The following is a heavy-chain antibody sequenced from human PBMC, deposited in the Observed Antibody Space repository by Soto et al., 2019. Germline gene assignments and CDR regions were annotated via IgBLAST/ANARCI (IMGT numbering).Heavy chain of an antibody. J-gene: IGHJ6*02. CDR1: GFTFDDYA. CDR3: AKDMRIAAPYDENYAYYGMDV. CDR2: ISWNSGSI. V-gene: IGHV3-9*01. D-gene: IGHD6-6*01. Sequence: EVQLVESGGGLVQPGRSLRLSCAASGFTFDDYAMHWVRQAPGKGLEWVSGISWNSGSIGYADSVKGRFTISRDNAKNSLYLQMNSLRAEDTALYYCAKDMRIAAPYDENYAYYGMDVWGQGTTVTVSS.